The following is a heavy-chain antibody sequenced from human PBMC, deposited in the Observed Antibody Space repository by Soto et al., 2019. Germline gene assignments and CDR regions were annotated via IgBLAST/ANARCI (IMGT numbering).Heavy chain of an antibody. D-gene: IGHD6-6*01. Sequence: LSCAASGFTFSNYALHWVRQAPGKGLEWVALISYDGNNKDHADSVKGRFTISRDTSRNTLYLQMNSLRAEDTAVYYCARTIAALYYYGMDVWGQGTTVTVSS. J-gene: IGHJ6*02. CDR1: GFTFSNYA. CDR2: ISYDGNNK. V-gene: IGHV3-30-3*01. CDR3: ARTIAALYYYGMDV.